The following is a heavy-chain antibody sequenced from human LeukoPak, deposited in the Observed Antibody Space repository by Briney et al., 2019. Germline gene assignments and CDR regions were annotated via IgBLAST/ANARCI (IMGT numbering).Heavy chain of an antibody. CDR2: IIPIFGTT. Sequence: ASVKVSCKASGGTFSSYAISWVRQAPGQGLEWMGGIIPIFGTTNYAQKFQGRVTMTADESTSTAYMELSSLRSEDTAVYYCARDRVTTGESFDYWGQGTLVTVSS. V-gene: IGHV1-69*13. CDR1: GGTFSSYA. CDR3: ARDRVTTGESFDY. J-gene: IGHJ4*02. D-gene: IGHD4-11*01.